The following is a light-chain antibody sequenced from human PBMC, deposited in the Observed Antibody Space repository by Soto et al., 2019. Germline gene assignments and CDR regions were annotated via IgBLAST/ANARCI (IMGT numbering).Light chain of an antibody. CDR2: GAS. Sequence: EIVMTQSPDTLSVSPGDRATLSCSASQTVSTNLAWYQQTPGQDPRLLIYGASTRSHGVPDRFSGSGSRTDVTLTISSLPSEDFAVYDCQQYNSWPPLKFGQGTKVESK. V-gene: IGKV3-15*01. CDR1: QTVSTN. J-gene: IGKJ1*01. CDR3: QQYNSWPPLK.